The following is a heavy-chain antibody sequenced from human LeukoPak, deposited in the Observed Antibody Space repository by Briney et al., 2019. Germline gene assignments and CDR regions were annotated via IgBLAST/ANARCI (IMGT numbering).Heavy chain of an antibody. CDR2: ISRSSSYI. V-gene: IGHV3-21*01. CDR3: ARDTASAIFGVVPKDY. D-gene: IGHD3-3*01. Sequence: GGSLRLSCAAFGFTFSSYSMNWVRQAPGKGLEWVSSISRSSSYIYCADSVKGRFTISRDNAKNSLYLQMNSLRAEDTAVYYCARDTASAIFGVVPKDYWGQGTLVTVSS. CDR1: GFTFSSYS. J-gene: IGHJ4*02.